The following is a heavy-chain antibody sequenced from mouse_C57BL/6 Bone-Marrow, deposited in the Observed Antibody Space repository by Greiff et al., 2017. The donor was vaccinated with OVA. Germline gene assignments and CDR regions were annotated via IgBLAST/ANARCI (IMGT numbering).Heavy chain of an antibody. V-gene: IGHV5-12*01. Sequence: DVMLVESGGGLVQPGGSLKLSCAASGFTFSDYYMYWVRQTPEKRLEWVAYISNGGGSTYYPDTVKGRFTISRDNAKNTLYLQMSRLKSEDTAMYYCARQVVTTDYYAMDYWGQGTSVTVSS. CDR3: ARQVVTTDYYAMDY. D-gene: IGHD2-2*01. J-gene: IGHJ4*01. CDR2: ISNGGGST. CDR1: GFTFSDYY.